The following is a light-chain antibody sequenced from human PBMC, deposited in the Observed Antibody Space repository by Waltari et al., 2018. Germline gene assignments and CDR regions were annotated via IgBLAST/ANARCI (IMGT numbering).Light chain of an antibody. CDR1: SSDVGNYNF. Sequence: QSALTQPRSVSGSPGQSVTISCSGTSSDVGNYNFVSWYQQHPVNAPKLLIYDVVKRPSGVPDRFSGSKSGNTASLTISGLQTEDEADYYCCSYAGSYTFVFGGGTQLTVL. CDR2: DVV. J-gene: IGLJ7*01. V-gene: IGLV2-11*01. CDR3: CSYAGSYTFV.